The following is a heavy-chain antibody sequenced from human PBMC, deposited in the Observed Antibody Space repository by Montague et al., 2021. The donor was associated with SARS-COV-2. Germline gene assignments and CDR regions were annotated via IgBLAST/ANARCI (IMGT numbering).Heavy chain of an antibody. CDR1: GFTFSRYW. Sequence: SLRLSCAASGFTFSRYWMTWVRQAPGKGLEWVSHIKEDGSEKYYVDSVKGRFTISRVNAKNTLSLQMNSLRAEDTAVYYCARTGYFASGNDFWGQGTLVTVSS. CDR2: IKEDGSEK. D-gene: IGHD5-12*01. J-gene: IGHJ4*02. CDR3: ARTGYFASGNDF. V-gene: IGHV3-7*01.